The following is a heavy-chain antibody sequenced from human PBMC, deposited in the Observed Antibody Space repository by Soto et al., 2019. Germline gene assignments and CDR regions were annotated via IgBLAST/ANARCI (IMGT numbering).Heavy chain of an antibody. CDR3: ARGGSVWYKDAFDI. V-gene: IGHV3-30-3*01. CDR2: ISYDGSNK. J-gene: IGHJ3*02. CDR1: GFTFSSYA. Sequence: QVQLVESGGGVVQPGRSLRLSCAASGFTFSSYAIHWVRQAPGKGLEWVAVISYDGSNKYYADSVKGRFTISRDNSRNTLYLQMNSLRAEDTAVYYCARGGSVWYKDAFDIWGQGTIVTVSS. D-gene: IGHD6-19*01.